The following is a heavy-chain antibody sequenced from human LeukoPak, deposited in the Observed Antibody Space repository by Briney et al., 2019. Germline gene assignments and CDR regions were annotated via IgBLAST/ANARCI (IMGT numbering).Heavy chain of an antibody. CDR3: ASARITMVRGVIITRFDP. CDR1: GYTFTGYY. CDR2: INPNSGGT. V-gene: IGHV1-2*02. J-gene: IGHJ5*02. D-gene: IGHD3-10*01. Sequence: ASVKVSCKASGYTFTGYYMHWVRQAPGQGLEWTGWINPNSGGTNYAQKFQGRVTMTRDTSISTAYMELSRLRSDDTAVYYCASARITMVRGVIITRFDPWGQGTLVTVSS.